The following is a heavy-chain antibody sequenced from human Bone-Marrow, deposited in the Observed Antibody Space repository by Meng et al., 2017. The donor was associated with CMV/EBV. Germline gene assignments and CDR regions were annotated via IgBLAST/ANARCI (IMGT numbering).Heavy chain of an antibody. CDR1: GYTFTSYG. D-gene: IGHD5-18*01. Sequence: ASVKVSCKASGYTFTSYGISWVRQAPGQGLEWMGWISAYNGNTNYAQKLKGRVTMTTDTSTSTAYMELRSLRSDDTAVYYCAREEAYSYGFDYYYYGMAVWGQGHTVTFYS. J-gene: IGHJ6*02. CDR3: AREEAYSYGFDYYYYGMAV. V-gene: IGHV1-18*01. CDR2: ISAYNGNT.